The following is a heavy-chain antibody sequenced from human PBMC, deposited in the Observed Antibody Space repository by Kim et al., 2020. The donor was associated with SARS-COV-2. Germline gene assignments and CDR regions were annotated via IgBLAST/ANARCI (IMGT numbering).Heavy chain of an antibody. Sequence: GGSLRLSCAASRFTFNTYHIHWVRQAPGKGLECVSGISSDGGSTYYATSVKGRFTISRDNSKNTLYLQMGSLRAEDTAVYYCARALSRGNYYDHRGQGT. D-gene: IGHD3-10*01. CDR1: RFTFNTYH. J-gene: IGHJ5*02. V-gene: IGHV3-64*01. CDR2: ISSDGGST. CDR3: ARALSRGNYYDH.